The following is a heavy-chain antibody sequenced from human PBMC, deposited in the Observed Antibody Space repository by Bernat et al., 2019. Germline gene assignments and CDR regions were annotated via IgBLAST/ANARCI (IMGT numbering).Heavy chain of an antibody. D-gene: IGHD3-10*01. Sequence: QVQLQQWGAGLLRPSETLSLTCAVYGGSFSDYYWTWIRQSPGKGLEWIGEINHSGSTNYNPSLNGRVTISADTSKNQFSLRLNSVTAADTAMYFCASLGITMVQGVIKEGDYWGQGTLVTVSS. CDR3: ASLGITMVQGVIKEGDY. CDR1: GGSFSDYY. J-gene: IGHJ4*02. V-gene: IGHV4-34*01. CDR2: INHSGST.